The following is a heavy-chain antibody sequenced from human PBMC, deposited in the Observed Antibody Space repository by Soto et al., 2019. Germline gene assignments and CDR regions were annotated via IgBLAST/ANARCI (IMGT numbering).Heavy chain of an antibody. CDR1: GFSLSNYA. V-gene: IGHV3-23*01. Sequence: EVQLLESGGDLVQPGGSLRLSCAASGFSLSNYAMTWVRQAPGKGLEWVSGITGSADKTYYADSVKGRFIIARDNSKNTLYLQMNSLRAEDTALYYCARDCSSSSSSVWHYWGQGTLVTVSS. CDR3: ARDCSSSSSSVWHY. CDR2: ITGSADKT. D-gene: IGHD2-2*01. J-gene: IGHJ4*02.